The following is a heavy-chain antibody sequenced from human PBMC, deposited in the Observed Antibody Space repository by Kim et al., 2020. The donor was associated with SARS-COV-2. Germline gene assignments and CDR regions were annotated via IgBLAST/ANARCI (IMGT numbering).Heavy chain of an antibody. V-gene: IGHV7-4-1*02. D-gene: IGHD6-13*01. CDR3: ARDRRSSWYQY. Sequence: PTYAQGFTGRFVFSLDTSVSTAYLQISSLKAEDTAVYYCARDRRSSWYQYWGQGTLVTVSS. CDR2: P. J-gene: IGHJ1*01.